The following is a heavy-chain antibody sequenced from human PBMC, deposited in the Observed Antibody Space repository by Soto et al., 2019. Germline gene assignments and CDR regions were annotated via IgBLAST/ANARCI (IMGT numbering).Heavy chain of an antibody. Sequence: QVQLVQSGAEVKKPGASVKVSCKASGYTFTSYGISWGRQAPGQGLEWMGWISAYNGNTKYAQKLHGRVTMTTDTSTSTAYMELRSLRSVDTAVYYCATDAWAQWAPDFWGQGTLVTVSS. J-gene: IGHJ4*02. D-gene: IGHD1-26*01. CDR3: ATDAWAQWAPDF. CDR2: ISAYNGNT. V-gene: IGHV1-18*04. CDR1: GYTFTSYG.